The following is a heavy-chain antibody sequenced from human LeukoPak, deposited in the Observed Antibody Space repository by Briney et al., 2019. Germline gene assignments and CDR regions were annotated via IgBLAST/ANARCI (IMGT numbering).Heavy chain of an antibody. Sequence: GGSLRLSCSASGFNFRNYAMHWVRQAPGKGLEWVSVIYRGGSKDYGDSVKGRFTISRDNSKNTLYLQMNSLRAEDTAIYYCARIFYYGSGNNWFDPWGQGTLVTVSS. CDR1: GFNFRNYA. D-gene: IGHD3-10*01. J-gene: IGHJ5*02. CDR3: ARIFYYGSGNNWFDP. CDR2: IYRGGSK. V-gene: IGHV3-53*01.